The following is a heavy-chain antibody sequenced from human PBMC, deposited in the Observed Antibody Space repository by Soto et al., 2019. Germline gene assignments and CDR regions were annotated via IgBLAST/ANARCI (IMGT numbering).Heavy chain of an antibody. V-gene: IGHV3-30*09. CDR3: ARAFSGSYPNFDY. J-gene: IGHJ4*02. D-gene: IGHD1-26*01. CDR1: GFIFRSYA. Sequence: GGSLRLACLASGFIFRSYAMHWVRQAPGKGLEWVAVITYDGANGYYADSVRGRFAISRDNSKSTLFLQMNSLRPEDTAVYYCARAFSGSYPNFDYWGQGTLVTVSS. CDR2: ITYDGANG.